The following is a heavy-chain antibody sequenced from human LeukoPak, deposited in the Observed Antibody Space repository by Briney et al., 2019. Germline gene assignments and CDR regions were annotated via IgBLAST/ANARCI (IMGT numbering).Heavy chain of an antibody. CDR1: GFTFSSYS. J-gene: IGHJ6*03. D-gene: IGHD2-21*01. CDR2: ISSSSSTI. Sequence: PGGSLRLSCAASGFTFSSYSMNWVRQAPGKGLEWVSYISSSSSTIYYADSVKGRFTISRDNAKNSLYPQMNSLRAEDTAVYYCARVPPLVEVVNYYYYMDVWGKGTTVTVSS. V-gene: IGHV3-48*01. CDR3: ARVPPLVEVVNYYYYMDV.